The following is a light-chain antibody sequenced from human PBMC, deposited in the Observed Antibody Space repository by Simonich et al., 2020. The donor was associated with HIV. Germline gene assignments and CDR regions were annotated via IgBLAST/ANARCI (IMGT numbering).Light chain of an antibody. J-gene: IGKJ1*01. V-gene: IGKV4-1*01. CDR2: WAS. Sequence: DIVMTQSPDSLAVSLGERATINCKSSQSVLYSSNNKNYLAWFQQKPGQPPKLLIYWASTRESGVPDRFSGSGSGTDFTLTISSLQVEDVAVYYCQQYYITPQTFGQGTKVEIK. CDR3: QQYYITPQT. CDR1: QSVLYSSNNKNY.